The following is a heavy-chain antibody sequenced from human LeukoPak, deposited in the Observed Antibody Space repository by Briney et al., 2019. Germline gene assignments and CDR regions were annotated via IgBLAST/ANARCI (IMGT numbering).Heavy chain of an antibody. D-gene: IGHD3-3*01. Sequence: ASVKVSCKVSGDSLKELSMHWVRQSPGKGLEWMGGFDPEDGEIVYAQKFRGRVNMTEDTSTDTAYMSLGSLRPDDTAVYYCAAARLNEFWWGYWGQGPLVTVSS. CDR3: AAARLNEFWWGY. CDR1: GDSLKELS. CDR2: FDPEDGEI. J-gene: IGHJ4*02. V-gene: IGHV1-24*01.